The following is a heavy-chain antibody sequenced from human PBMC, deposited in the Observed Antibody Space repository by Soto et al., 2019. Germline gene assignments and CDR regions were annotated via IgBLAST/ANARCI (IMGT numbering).Heavy chain of an antibody. CDR2: ISYDGSNK. Sequence: QVQLVESGGGVVQPGRSLRLSCAASGFTFSSYGMHWVRQAPGKGLEWVAVISYDGSNKYYADSVKGRFTISRDNSKNTVYLQMNSLRAEDTAVYYCAKDGNYLYYYGMDVWGQGTTVTVSS. CDR1: GFTFSSYG. V-gene: IGHV3-30*18. D-gene: IGHD1-7*01. CDR3: AKDGNYLYYYGMDV. J-gene: IGHJ6*02.